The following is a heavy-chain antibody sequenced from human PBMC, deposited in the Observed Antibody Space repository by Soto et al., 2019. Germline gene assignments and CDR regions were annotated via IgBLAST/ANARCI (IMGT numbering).Heavy chain of an antibody. CDR1: GFTFSSYG. J-gene: IGHJ4*02. Sequence: GGSLRLSCAASGFTFSSYGMHWVRQAPGKGLEWVAVISYDGSNKYYADSVKGRFTISRDNSKNTLYLQMNSLRAEDTAVYYCAKDDGVAGTNHFDYWGQGTLVTVSS. V-gene: IGHV3-30*18. CDR3: AKDDGVAGTNHFDY. D-gene: IGHD6-19*01. CDR2: ISYDGSNK.